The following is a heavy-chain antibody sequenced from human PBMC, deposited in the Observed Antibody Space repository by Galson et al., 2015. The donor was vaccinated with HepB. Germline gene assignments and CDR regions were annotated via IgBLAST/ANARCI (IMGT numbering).Heavy chain of an antibody. J-gene: IGHJ4*02. CDR1: GFTFSGSA. Sequence: SLRLSCAASGFTFSGSAIHWVRQASGKGPEWVGRIRRRANHYATSYVSSLGGRFTISRDDSKNLAYLHMRRLNTEDTAVYYCARMGDFSGYSSRWGQGTLVTVSS. D-gene: IGHD5-12*01. CDR2: IRRRANHYAT. V-gene: IGHV3-73*01. CDR3: ARMGDFSGYSSR.